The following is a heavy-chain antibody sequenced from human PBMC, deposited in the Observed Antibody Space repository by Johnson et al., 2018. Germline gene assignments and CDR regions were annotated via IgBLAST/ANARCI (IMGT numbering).Heavy chain of an antibody. Sequence: QVQLVQSGAEVKKPGASVKVSCKASGYTFTSYYMHWVRQAPGQGLEWMGIINPSGGSTSYAQKFQGRVTMTRDTSTSTVYMELSSLRSEDTAGYYCAKGEGADLRFKGAGVWGQGTTVTVSS. CDR2: INPSGGST. D-gene: IGHD3-16*01. V-gene: IGHV1-46*01. CDR1: GYTFTSYY. J-gene: IGHJ6*02. CDR3: AKGEGADLRFKGAGV.